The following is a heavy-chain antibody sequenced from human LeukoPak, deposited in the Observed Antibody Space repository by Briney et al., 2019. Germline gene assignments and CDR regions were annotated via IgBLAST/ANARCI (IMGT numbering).Heavy chain of an antibody. D-gene: IGHD3-3*01. CDR3: VRSGYYTYQYYYMDV. CDR1: GFTFSSYA. CDR2: ISYDGSNK. V-gene: IGHV3-30-3*01. J-gene: IGHJ6*03. Sequence: GGSLRLSCAASGFTFSSYAMYWVRQAPGKGLEWVAVISYDGSNKYYADSVKGRFTISRGNSKNTLYLQMNSLRAEDTAVYYCVRSGYYTYQYYYMDVWGKGTTVTVSS.